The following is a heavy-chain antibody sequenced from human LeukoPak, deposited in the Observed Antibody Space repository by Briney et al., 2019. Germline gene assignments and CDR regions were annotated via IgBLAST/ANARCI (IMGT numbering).Heavy chain of an antibody. CDR3: ARRYYDISNRSTDGTDV. D-gene: IGHD3-9*01. CDR1: GGSFRGYY. V-gene: IGHV4-34*01. J-gene: IGHJ6*04. Sequence: SETLSLTCAVYGGSFRGYYWSWIREPPGKGVEWIGEINDSGSTNYNPSLKSRVTISVDTSKNPFSLKLSSVTAADTAVYYCARRYYDISNRSTDGTDVWGKGTTVTVSS. CDR2: INDSGST.